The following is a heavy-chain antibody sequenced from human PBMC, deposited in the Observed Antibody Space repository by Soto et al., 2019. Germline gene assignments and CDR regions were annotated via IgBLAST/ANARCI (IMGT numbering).Heavy chain of an antibody. Sequence: QVQLQESGPGLVRPSGTLSLTCAVSGDSINSNYCWTWVRQPPRKGLEWIAEIYYSGGTSYNPSLKSRVTISMDKSKNQFSLNLTSVTAADTAMYYCARDTGWGLGYWGQGTLVTVSS. D-gene: IGHD6-19*01. CDR3: ARDTGWGLGY. CDR2: IYYSGGT. V-gene: IGHV4-4*02. J-gene: IGHJ4*02. CDR1: GDSINSNYC.